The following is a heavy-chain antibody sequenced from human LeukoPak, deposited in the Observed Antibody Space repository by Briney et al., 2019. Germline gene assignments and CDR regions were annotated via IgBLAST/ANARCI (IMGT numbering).Heavy chain of an antibody. Sequence: PGGSLRLSCAASGFTFSSYWMHWVRRAPGKGLVWVSRINSDGSSTSYADSVKGRFTISRDNAKNTLYLQMNSLRAEDTAVYYCARDSSTSPYYYYYYGMDVWGQGATVTVSS. J-gene: IGHJ6*02. V-gene: IGHV3-74*01. CDR1: GFTFSSYW. D-gene: IGHD2-2*01. CDR3: ARDSSTSPYYYYYYGMDV. CDR2: INSDGSST.